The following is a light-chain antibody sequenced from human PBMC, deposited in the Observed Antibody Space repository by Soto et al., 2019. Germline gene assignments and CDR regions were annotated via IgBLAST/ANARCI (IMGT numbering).Light chain of an antibody. CDR1: QSVTSN. Sequence: EIVMTQSPATLSVSPGERATLSCRASQSVTSNLAWYQQKPGQAPRLLIYGASTRATGIPARFSGSGSGTEFTLTISSLQSEDFAVYYCQKYNNWPPTFGQGTRLEMK. CDR2: GAS. V-gene: IGKV3-15*01. J-gene: IGKJ5*01. CDR3: QKYNNWPPT.